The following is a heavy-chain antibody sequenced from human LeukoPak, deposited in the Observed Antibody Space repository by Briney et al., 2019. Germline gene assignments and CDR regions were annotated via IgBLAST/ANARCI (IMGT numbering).Heavy chain of an antibody. D-gene: IGHD1-26*01. CDR2: IYYSGST. Sequence: SETLSLNCTVSGGSISSYYWSWIRQPPGKGLEWIGYIYYSGSTNYNHSLQSRVTISVDTSKNQFSLTLSSVTAADTAVYYCARRSLVGARTFYFDFWGQGTLVTVSS. CDR3: ARRSLVGARTFYFDF. J-gene: IGHJ4*02. V-gene: IGHV4-59*01. CDR1: GGSISSYY.